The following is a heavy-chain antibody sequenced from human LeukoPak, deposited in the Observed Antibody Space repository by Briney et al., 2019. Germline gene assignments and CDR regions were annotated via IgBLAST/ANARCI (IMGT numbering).Heavy chain of an antibody. CDR3: ARTPLRPAATTPRQLDY. CDR2: IIPIFSTA. Sequence: EASVKVSCKASGYTFTSYGISWVRQAPGQGLEWMGGIIPIFSTADYAQKFQGRVTITADESTSTAYMELSSLRSEDTAVFYCARTPLRPAATTPRQLDYWGQGTLVTVSS. V-gene: IGHV1-69*13. D-gene: IGHD5-12*01. J-gene: IGHJ4*02. CDR1: GYTFTSYG.